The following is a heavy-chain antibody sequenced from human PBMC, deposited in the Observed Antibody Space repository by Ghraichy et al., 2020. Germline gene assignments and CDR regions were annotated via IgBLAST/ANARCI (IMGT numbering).Heavy chain of an antibody. Sequence: GRSLRLSCAASGFTFSTHAMSWVRQAPGRGLEWVSGISGSGYNTYHADSVKGRFTTSRDNSKNTLYLQLNSLRAEDTAVYFCARATYYSDNSGPPHASDIWGQGTMVTVSS. V-gene: IGHV3-23*01. CDR1: GFTFSTHA. J-gene: IGHJ3*02. CDR2: ISGSGYNT. CDR3: ARATYYSDNSGPPHASDI. D-gene: IGHD3-22*01.